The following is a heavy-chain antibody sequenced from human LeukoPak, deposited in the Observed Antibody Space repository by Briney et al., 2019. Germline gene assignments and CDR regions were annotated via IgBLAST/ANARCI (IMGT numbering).Heavy chain of an antibody. CDR1: GGSISSNY. CDR2: IYTSGST. Sequence: SETLSLTCTVSGGSISSNYWSWIRQPAGKGLEWIGRIYTSGSTNYNPSLKSRVTMSVDMSKNQFSLKLSSVTAADTAVYYCARGPAATADLDYWGQGTLVIVSS. J-gene: IGHJ4*02. CDR3: ARGPAATADLDY. V-gene: IGHV4-4*07. D-gene: IGHD6-13*01.